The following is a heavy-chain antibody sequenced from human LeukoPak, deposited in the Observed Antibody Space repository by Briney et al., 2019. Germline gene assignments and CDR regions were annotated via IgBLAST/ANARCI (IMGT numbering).Heavy chain of an antibody. J-gene: IGHJ6*02. CDR3: AKDRGYCSGGGCYSYYYYGMDV. D-gene: IGHD2-15*01. CDR1: GFTFSSYA. Sequence: GSLRLSCAASGFTFSSYAMSWVRQAPGKGLEWVSAISGSGGSTYYADSVKGRFTISRDNSKNTLYLQMNSLRAEDAALYYCAKDRGYCSGGGCYSYYYYGMDVWGQGTTVTVSS. CDR2: ISGSGGST. V-gene: IGHV3-23*01.